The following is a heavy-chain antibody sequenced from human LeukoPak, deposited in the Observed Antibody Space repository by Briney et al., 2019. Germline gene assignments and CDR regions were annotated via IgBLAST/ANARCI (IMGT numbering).Heavy chain of an antibody. J-gene: IGHJ4*02. V-gene: IGHV6-1*01. Sequence: SQTLSLTCAISGDSVSSNSAAWNWIRQSPSRGLEWLGRTYYRSKWYNDYAVSVKSRITINPDTSKNQFSLQLNSVTPEDTAVYYCARNYDSSGYSPLYYFDYWGQGTLVTVSS. CDR3: ARNYDSSGYSPLYYFDY. CDR1: GDSVSSNSAA. CDR2: TYYRSKWYN. D-gene: IGHD3-22*01.